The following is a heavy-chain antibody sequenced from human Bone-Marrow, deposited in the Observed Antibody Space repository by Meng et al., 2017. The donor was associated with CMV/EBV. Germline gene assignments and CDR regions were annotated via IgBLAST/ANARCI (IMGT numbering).Heavy chain of an antibody. D-gene: IGHD3-3*01. Sequence: GESLRISWAVSGFSFSDLYMDWVRQAPGKGLEWVGRSRSKAKSFSTDYAASVKGRFTISRDDAKSLLYLQMNSLKTEDTAVYYCARDIADRRDASDFWGKGTMVTVSS. CDR2: SRSKAKSFST. J-gene: IGHJ3*01. CDR3: ARDIADRRDASDF. CDR1: GFSFSDLY. V-gene: IGHV3-72*01.